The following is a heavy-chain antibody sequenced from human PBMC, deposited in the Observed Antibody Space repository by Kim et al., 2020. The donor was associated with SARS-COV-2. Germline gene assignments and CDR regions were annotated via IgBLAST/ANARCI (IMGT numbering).Heavy chain of an antibody. J-gene: IGHJ5*02. CDR3: ARGGYSSGYR. D-gene: IGHD2-15*01. CDR2: SYYSGST. Sequence: SETLSLTCTVSGGSISSGGYYWSWIRQHPGKGLEWIGYSYYSGSTYYNPFLKSRVTISVDTSKNQFSLKLSSVTAADTAVYYCARGGYSSGYRWGQGTLVTVSS. V-gene: IGHV4-31*03. CDR1: GGSISSGGYY.